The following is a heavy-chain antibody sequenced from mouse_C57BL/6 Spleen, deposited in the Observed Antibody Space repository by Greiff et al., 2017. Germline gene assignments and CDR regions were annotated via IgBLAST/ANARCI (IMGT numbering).Heavy chain of an antibody. J-gene: IGHJ2*01. CDR3: ANNHYYGSSPSLDY. Sequence: QVQLQQPGDELVRPGTSVKLSCKASGYTFTSYWMHWVKQRPGQGLEWIGVIDPSDSYTNYNQKFKGKATLTVDTSSSTAYMQLSSLTSEDSAVYYCANNHYYGSSPSLDYWGQGTTLTVSS. CDR2: IDPSDSYT. V-gene: IGHV1-59*01. CDR1: GYTFTSYW. D-gene: IGHD1-1*01.